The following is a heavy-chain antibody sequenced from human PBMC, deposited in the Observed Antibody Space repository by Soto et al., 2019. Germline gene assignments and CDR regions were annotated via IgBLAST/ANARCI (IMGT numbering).Heavy chain of an antibody. D-gene: IGHD3-10*01. Sequence: QVQLVQSGAEVKKPGASVKVSCKASGYTFTSYGISWVRQAPGQGLEWMGWIRAYNGNTNYAQKLQGRVTMTTDTPXTTAYMELRSLRSDDTAVYYCARDPFWDYYGSGLDVWGQGTTVTVSS. V-gene: IGHV1-18*01. J-gene: IGHJ6*02. CDR2: IRAYNGNT. CDR3: ARDPFWDYYGSGLDV. CDR1: GYTFTSYG.